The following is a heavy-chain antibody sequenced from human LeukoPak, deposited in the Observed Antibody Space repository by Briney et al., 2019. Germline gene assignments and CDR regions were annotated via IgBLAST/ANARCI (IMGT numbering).Heavy chain of an antibody. CDR3: ARASRDGYNQNFDY. D-gene: IGHD5-24*01. CDR2: LYPGDSDS. V-gene: IGHV5-51*01. Sequence: GESLKISCKAYGYSFFSNYWIAWVRQMPGKGLEWMGILYPGDSDSRCSPSFQGQVIISADKSISTAYLQWSSLQASDTAMYYCARASRDGYNQNFDYWGQGTQVTVSS. J-gene: IGHJ4*02. CDR1: GYSFFSNYW.